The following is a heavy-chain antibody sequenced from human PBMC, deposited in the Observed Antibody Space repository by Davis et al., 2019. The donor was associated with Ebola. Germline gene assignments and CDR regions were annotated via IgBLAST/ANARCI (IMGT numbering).Heavy chain of an antibody. CDR3: ARVRSGSSENYYYGMDV. V-gene: IGHV1-2*04. D-gene: IGHD6-25*01. Sequence: ASVKVSCKASGYTFTSYYMHWVRQAPGQGLEWMGWINPNSGGTNYAQKFQGWVTMTRDTSISTAYMELSRLRSDDTAVYYCARVRSGSSENYYYGMDVWGQGTTVTVSS. CDR2: INPNSGGT. CDR1: GYTFTSYY. J-gene: IGHJ6*02.